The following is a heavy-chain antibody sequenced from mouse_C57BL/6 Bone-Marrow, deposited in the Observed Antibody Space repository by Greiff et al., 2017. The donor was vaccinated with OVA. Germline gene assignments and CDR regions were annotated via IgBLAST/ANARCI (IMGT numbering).Heavy chain of an antibody. Sequence: QVQLQQPGAELVKPGASVKLSCKASGYTFTSYWMHWVKQRPGQGLEWIGMIHPNSGSTNYNEKFKSKATLTVDKSSSTAYMQLSSLTSEDSSGYYCARGDYVYFDYWGQGTTLTVSS. CDR1: GYTFTSYW. V-gene: IGHV1-64*01. D-gene: IGHD1-1*01. J-gene: IGHJ2*01. CDR3: ARGDYVYFDY. CDR2: IHPNSGST.